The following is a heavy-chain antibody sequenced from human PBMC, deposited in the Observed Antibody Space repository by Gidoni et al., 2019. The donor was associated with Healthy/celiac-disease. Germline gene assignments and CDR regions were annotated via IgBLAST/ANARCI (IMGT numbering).Heavy chain of an antibody. CDR3: ARLRRDDYVWGSRTFNWFDP. CDR2: IYYSGST. J-gene: IGHJ5*01. Sequence: PDGSCHSSRYYSGWIRQPPGQGLEWIGSIYYSGSTYYHPSLKSRVTISVDTSKNQFSLKLSPVTAADTAVYYCARLRRDDYVWGSRTFNWFDPWGQGTLVTVSS. V-gene: IGHV4-39*01. D-gene: IGHD3-16*01. CDR1: DGSCHSSRYY.